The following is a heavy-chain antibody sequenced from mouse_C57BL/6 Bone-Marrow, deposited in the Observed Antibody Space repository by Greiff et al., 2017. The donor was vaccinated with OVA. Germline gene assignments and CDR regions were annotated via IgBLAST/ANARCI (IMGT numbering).Heavy chain of an antibody. J-gene: IGHJ1*03. D-gene: IGHD2-5*01. V-gene: IGHV3-6*01. CDR2: ISYDGSN. Sequence: EVKLLESGPGLVKPSQSLSLTCSVPGYSITSGYYWNWIRQFPGNKLEWMGYISYDGSNNYNPSLKNRISITRDTSKNQFFLKLNSVTTEDTATYYCARDSNYVGWYFDVWGTGTTVTVSS. CDR1: GYSITSGYY. CDR3: ARDSNYVGWYFDV.